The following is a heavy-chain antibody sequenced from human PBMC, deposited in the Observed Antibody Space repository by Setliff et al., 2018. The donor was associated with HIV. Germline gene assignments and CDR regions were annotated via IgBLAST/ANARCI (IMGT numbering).Heavy chain of an antibody. CDR3: ASYRKAERWLQLGGNFDY. J-gene: IGHJ4*02. CDR1: GRSFSGYY. D-gene: IGHD5-12*01. CDR2: INHSGGT. V-gene: IGHV4-34*01. Sequence: SETLSLTCAVYGRSFSGYYWNWIRQSPGKGLEWIGEINHSGGTNYNPSLKSRVTMSIDTSKNQFSLKLSSVTAADTAVYYCASYRKAERWLQLGGNFDYWGQGTLVTVSS.